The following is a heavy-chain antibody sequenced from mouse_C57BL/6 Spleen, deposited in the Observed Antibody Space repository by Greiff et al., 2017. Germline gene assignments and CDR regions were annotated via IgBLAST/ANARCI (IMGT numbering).Heavy chain of an antibody. CDR3: AKDFYYFDY. Sequence: EVKLMESGGGLVKPGGSLKLSCAASGFTFSDYGMHWVRQAPEKGLEWVAYISSGSSTIYYADTVKGRFTISRDNAKNTLFLQMTSLRSEDTAMYYCAKDFYYFDYWGQGTTLTVSS. CDR1: GFTFSDYG. CDR2: ISSGSSTI. J-gene: IGHJ2*01. V-gene: IGHV5-17*01.